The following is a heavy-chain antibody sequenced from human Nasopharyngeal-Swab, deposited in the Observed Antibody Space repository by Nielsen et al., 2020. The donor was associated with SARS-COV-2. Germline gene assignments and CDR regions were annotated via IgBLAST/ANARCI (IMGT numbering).Heavy chain of an antibody. J-gene: IGHJ3*02. CDR2: ISYDGSNK. Sequence: GESLKISCAASGFTFSSYGMHWVRQAPGKGLEWVAVISYDGSNKYYADSVKGRFTISRDNSKNTLYLQMNSLRAEDTAVYYCARVYYDSSGYYAVDAFDIWGQGTMVTVSS. CDR1: GFTFSSYG. CDR3: ARVYYDSSGYYAVDAFDI. V-gene: IGHV3-30*03. D-gene: IGHD3-22*01.